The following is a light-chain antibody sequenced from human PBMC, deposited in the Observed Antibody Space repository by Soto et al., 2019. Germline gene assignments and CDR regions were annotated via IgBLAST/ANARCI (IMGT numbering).Light chain of an antibody. CDR1: SSNIGAGYD. Sequence: QPVLTQPPSVSGAPGQRVTISCTGSSSNIGAGYDVHWYQQLPGRAPKLLIYGNTNRPSGVPDRFSGSKSGTSASLAITGLQSEDAADYYCLSFDSSLSVVFGGGTKVTVL. CDR3: LSFDSSLSVV. J-gene: IGLJ2*01. CDR2: GNT. V-gene: IGLV1-40*01.